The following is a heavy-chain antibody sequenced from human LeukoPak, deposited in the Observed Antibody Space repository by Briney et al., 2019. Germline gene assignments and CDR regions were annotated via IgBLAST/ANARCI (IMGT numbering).Heavy chain of an antibody. V-gene: IGHV4-39*07. CDR3: ARAYRAHQTFHSYHFFDF. CDR1: GGSISRSSYY. D-gene: IGHD5-18*01. J-gene: IGHJ4*02. CDR2: IYDSGST. Sequence: SETLSLTCTVSGGSISRSSYYWGWIRQPPGEGLEWIGSIYDSGSTYYSPSLKSRVTISGDTSKNQFSLRLNSVTAADTAVYYCARAYRAHQTFHSYHFFDFWGRGTLVTVSS.